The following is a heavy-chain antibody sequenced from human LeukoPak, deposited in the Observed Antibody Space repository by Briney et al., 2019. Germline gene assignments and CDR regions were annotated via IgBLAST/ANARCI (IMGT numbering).Heavy chain of an antibody. J-gene: IGHJ6*03. D-gene: IGHD2-8*01. CDR3: ARATNDYRLEGNYYYYYYMDV. CDR2: IIPIFGTA. Sequence: SVKVSCKASGYSFSTYGISWVRQAPGQGLEWMGGIIPIFGTANYAQKFQGRVTITTDESTSTAYMELSSLRSEDTAVYYCARATNDYRLEGNYYYYYYMDVWGKGTTVTVSS. V-gene: IGHV1-69*05. CDR1: GYSFSTYG.